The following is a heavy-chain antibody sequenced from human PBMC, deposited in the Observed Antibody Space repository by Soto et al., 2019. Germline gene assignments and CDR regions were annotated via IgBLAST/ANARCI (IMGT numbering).Heavy chain of an antibody. CDR3: ARQSGGYYYYGMDV. V-gene: IGHV4-59*08. Sequence: ADTLSLTCTVTGASICDYYWSWLLQPPGKGLEWIGYIYYSGTTNYSPSLKSRVSISVDTSKNQFSLKLSSVTAADSAIYYCARQSGGYYYYGMDVWGQGTTVT. CDR2: IYYSGTT. J-gene: IGHJ6*02. CDR1: GASICDYY. D-gene: IGHD1-26*01.